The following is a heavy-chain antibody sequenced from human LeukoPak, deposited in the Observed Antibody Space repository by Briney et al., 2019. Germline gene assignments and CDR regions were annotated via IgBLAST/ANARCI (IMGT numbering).Heavy chain of an antibody. CDR1: GGSISGYY. V-gene: IGHV4-59*01. Sequence: SQTLSLTCTVSGGSISGYYWTWIRQPPGKGLEWIGYIYYSGSTNYNPSLKSRVTISVDTSKNQFSLKLSSVTAADTAVYYCARDPSSWSGSYHFDYWGQGTRVTVSS. CDR3: ARDPSSWSGSYHFDY. D-gene: IGHD1-26*01. CDR2: IYYSGST. J-gene: IGHJ4*02.